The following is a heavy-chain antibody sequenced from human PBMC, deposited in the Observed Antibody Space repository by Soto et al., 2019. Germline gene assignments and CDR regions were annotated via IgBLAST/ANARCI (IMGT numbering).Heavy chain of an antibody. Sequence: KTGGSLRLSCAVSGVTFSSHTLNWVRQAPRQGLEWVSSITTSCESKYYTDSVKGRSTLSRDNHKKPLYLQINSLRAEVTDIYYCARSTRGFSYGKIDSWGRGTLVTVSS. CDR3: ARSTRGFSYGKIDS. D-gene: IGHD5-18*01. CDR1: GVTFSSHT. J-gene: IGHJ4*02. V-gene: IGHV3-21*01. CDR2: ITTSCESK.